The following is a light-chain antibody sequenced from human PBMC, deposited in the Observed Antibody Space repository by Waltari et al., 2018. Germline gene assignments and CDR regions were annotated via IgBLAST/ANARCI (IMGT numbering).Light chain of an antibody. J-gene: IGKJ4*01. CDR2: GAS. CDR3: QQYGSSPPDT. Sequence: EIVLTQSPGTLSLSPGERATISCRASQSVSSSYLAWYQQKPGQAPRLLIYGASSRATGIPDRFSGSGSGTDFTLTISRLEPEDFAVYYCQQYGSSPPDTFGGGTKVEIK. CDR1: QSVSSSY. V-gene: IGKV3-20*01.